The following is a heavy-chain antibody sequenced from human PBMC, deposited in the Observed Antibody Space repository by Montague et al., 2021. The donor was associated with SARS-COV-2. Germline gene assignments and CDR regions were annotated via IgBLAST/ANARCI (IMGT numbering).Heavy chain of an antibody. CDR3: ASGSGCSGGSCYSEWDPHYCSGLAV. D-gene: IGHD2-15*01. J-gene: IGHJ6*02. V-gene: IGHV4-34*01. Sequence: SETLSLTCAVYGGSFSGYYWSWIRQPPGKGLEWIGEINHSGSTNYNPSLMSRVTISVDTSKNQFSLKRSAVTAADTAVYYCASGSGCSGGSCYSEWDPHYCSGLAVWGQGTTVTVSS. CDR1: GGSFSGYY. CDR2: INHSGST.